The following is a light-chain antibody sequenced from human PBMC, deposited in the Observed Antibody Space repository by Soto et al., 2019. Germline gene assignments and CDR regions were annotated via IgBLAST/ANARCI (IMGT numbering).Light chain of an antibody. Sequence: VLTQSRVTLSLSPGERATLSCRASQSVSSYLAWYQQKPGQAPRLLIYDASNRATGIPARFSGSESGTDFTLTISSLEPEDFAVYYCQQRSNWPPITFGQGTRLEIK. CDR1: QSVSSY. V-gene: IGKV3-11*01. CDR3: QQRSNWPPIT. CDR2: DAS. J-gene: IGKJ5*01.